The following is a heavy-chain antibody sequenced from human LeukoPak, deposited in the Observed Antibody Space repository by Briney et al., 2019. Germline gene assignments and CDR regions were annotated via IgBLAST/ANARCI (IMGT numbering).Heavy chain of an antibody. D-gene: IGHD3-10*01. CDR3: ARARRHYGSGSYLDY. CDR2: IYYSGST. Sequence: PSETLSLTCTVSGGSISSSSYYWGWIRQPPGKGLEWIGSIYYSGSTYYNPSLKSRVTISVDTSKNQFSLKLSSVTAADTAVYYCARARRHYGSGSYLDYWGQGTLVTVSS. V-gene: IGHV4-39*07. J-gene: IGHJ4*02. CDR1: GGSISSSSYY.